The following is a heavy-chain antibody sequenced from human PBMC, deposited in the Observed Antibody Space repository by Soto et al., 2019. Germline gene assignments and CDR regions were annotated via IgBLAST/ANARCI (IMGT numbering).Heavy chain of an antibody. CDR1: GGSICSYY. V-gene: IGHV4-59*08. D-gene: IGHD3-3*01. Sequence: SETLSLTCTVSGGSICSYYWSWIRQPPGKGLEWIGYIYYSGSTNYNPSLKSRVTISVDTSKNQFSLKLSSVTAADTAVYYCATRAADYDFWSGYYSYYYYMDVWGKGTTVTVSS. CDR3: ATRAADYDFWSGYYSYYYYMDV. CDR2: IYYSGST. J-gene: IGHJ6*03.